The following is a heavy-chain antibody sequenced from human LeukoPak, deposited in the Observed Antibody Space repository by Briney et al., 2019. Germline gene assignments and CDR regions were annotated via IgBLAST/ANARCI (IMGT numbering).Heavy chain of an antibody. CDR3: VNQISGWVY. J-gene: IGHJ4*02. CDR1: GGSFSGYY. V-gene: IGHV4-34*01. CDR2: INHSGST. Sequence: PSETLSLTCAVYGGSFSGYYWSWIRQPPGKGLEWIGEINHSGSTNYNPSLKSRVTISVDTSKNQFSLKLSSVTAADTAVYYCVNQISGWVYWGQGTLVTVSS. D-gene: IGHD6-19*01.